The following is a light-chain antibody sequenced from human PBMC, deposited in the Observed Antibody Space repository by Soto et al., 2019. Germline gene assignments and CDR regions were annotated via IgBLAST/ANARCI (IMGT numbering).Light chain of an antibody. V-gene: IGKV3-11*01. CDR1: QSVYNNY. CDR3: QQRSNWPPIT. CDR2: GAS. J-gene: IGKJ5*01. Sequence: EIVLTPSPDTLSLSPVERATLSCRASQSVYNNYLAWYQQKPGQAPRPLIYGASSRATGIPDRFSGSGSGTDFTLTISSLEPEDFVVYYCQQRSNWPPITFGQGTRLEIK.